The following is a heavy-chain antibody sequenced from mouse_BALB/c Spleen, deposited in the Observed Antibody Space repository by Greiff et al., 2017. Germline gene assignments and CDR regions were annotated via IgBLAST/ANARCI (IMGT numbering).Heavy chain of an antibody. CDR3: ARHTYYYGGSYGFAY. Sequence: EVKLVESGGGLVKPGGSLKLSCAASGFAFSSYDMSWVRQTPEKRLEWVAYISSGGGSTYYPDTVKGRFTISRDNAKNTLYLQMSSLKSEDTAMYYCARHTYYYGGSYGFAYWGQGTLVTVSA. CDR1: GFAFSSYD. CDR2: ISSGGGST. J-gene: IGHJ3*01. V-gene: IGHV5-12-1*01. D-gene: IGHD1-1*01.